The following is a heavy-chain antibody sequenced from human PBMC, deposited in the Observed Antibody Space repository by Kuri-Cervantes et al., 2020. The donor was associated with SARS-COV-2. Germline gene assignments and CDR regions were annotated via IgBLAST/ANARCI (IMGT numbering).Heavy chain of an antibody. J-gene: IGHJ6*03. CDR3: VAMIVVPYYYYMDV. V-gene: IGHV3-66*01. D-gene: IGHD3-22*01. Sequence: GESLKISCAASGFTVSSNYMSWVRQAPGKGLEWVSVIYSGGSTYYADSVKGRFTISRDNSKNTLYLQMNSLRAEDTAVYYCVAMIVVPYYYYMDVWGKGTTVTVSS. CDR1: GFTVSSNY. CDR2: IYSGGST.